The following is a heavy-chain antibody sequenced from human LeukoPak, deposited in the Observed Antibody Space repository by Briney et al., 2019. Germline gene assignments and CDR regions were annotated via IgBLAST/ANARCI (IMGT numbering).Heavy chain of an antibody. J-gene: IGHJ6*02. D-gene: IGHD2-2*01. CDR3: ARGRFPGYCSSTSCYDYYYGMDV. CDR1: GGSFSGYY. CDR2: INHSGST. V-gene: IGHV4-34*01. Sequence: PSETLSLTCAVYGGSFSGYYWSWIRQPPGKGLEWIGEINHSGSTNYNPSLKSRVTISVDTSKNQFSLKLSSVTAADTAVYYCARGRFPGYCSSTSCYDYYYGMDVWGQGTTVTVSS.